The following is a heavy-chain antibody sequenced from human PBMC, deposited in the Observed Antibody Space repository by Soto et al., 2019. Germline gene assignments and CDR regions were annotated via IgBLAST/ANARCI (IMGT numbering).Heavy chain of an antibody. CDR1: GFSFTSHA. J-gene: IGHJ1*01. Sequence: EVQLVESGGGLVQPGGALRLSCAASGFSFTSHAMSWVRQAPGKGLQWISSISAASEGAYYADSVKGRFTNSRDNSNNTLYPHMNSLRAEDTAVYYCARDLWWYLHWGQGTLVTVSS. CDR3: ARDLWWYLH. V-gene: IGHV3-23*04. D-gene: IGHD2-15*01. CDR2: ISAASEGA.